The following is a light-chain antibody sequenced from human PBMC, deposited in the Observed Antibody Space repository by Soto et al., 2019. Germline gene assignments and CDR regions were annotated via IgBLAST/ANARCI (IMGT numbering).Light chain of an antibody. J-gene: IGLJ1*01. V-gene: IGLV1-44*01. CDR1: SGSLS. Sequence: QSVLTQPPSASGTPGQRVTISCSASSGSLSVDWYQHLPGTAPTLLIYSNYQRPSGVPDRFSGSKSGTSASLVISGLQSEDDDDYYCAGRDDSLSGLYVFGTGTKLTVL. CDR3: AGRDDSLSGLYV. CDR2: SNY.